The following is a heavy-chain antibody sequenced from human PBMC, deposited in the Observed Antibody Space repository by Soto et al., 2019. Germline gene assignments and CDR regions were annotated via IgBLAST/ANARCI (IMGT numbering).Heavy chain of an antibody. CDR2: IDESGDS. J-gene: IGHJ4*02. D-gene: IGHD1-1*01. CDR3: AREGGYVDY. CDR1: GGPIRSSSHY. Sequence: SETLSLTCTVSGGPIRSSSHYWGWIRQSPGTGLEWIGSIDESGDSYYNPSLKSRVTISVDTSKNQFSLKLISVTGADSAIYYCAREGGYVDYWGQGTL. V-gene: IGHV4-39*02.